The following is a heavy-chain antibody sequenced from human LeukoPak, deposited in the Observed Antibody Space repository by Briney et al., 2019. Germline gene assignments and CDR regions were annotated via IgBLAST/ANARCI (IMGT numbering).Heavy chain of an antibody. CDR2: INSDGSST. CDR1: GFTFSSYW. J-gene: IGHJ6*03. D-gene: IGHD2-15*01. Sequence: GWSVRLSCAASGFTFSSYWMHWVRQAPGKGLVWVSRINSDGSSTSYADSVKGRFTISRDNAKNTLYLQMNSLRAEDTAVYYCARDRVVVAATNYYYYMDVWGKGTTVTVSS. V-gene: IGHV3-74*01. CDR3: ARDRVVVAATNYYYYMDV.